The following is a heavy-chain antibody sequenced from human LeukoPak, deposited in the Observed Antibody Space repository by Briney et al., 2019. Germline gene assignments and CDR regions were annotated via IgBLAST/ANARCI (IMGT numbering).Heavy chain of an antibody. J-gene: IGHJ4*02. D-gene: IGHD3-16*01. V-gene: IGHV3-30*18. Sequence: GGSLRLSCAASGFTFSSYGMHWVRQAPGKGLEWVAVISYDGSNKYYADSVKGRFTISRDNSKNTLYQQMNSLRAEDTAVYYCAKVGGVSYIYFDYWGQGTLVTVSS. CDR2: ISYDGSNK. CDR3: AKVGGVSYIYFDY. CDR1: GFTFSSYG.